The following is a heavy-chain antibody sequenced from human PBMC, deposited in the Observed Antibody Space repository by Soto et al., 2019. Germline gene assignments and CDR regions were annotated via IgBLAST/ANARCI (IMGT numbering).Heavy chain of an antibody. Sequence: QVQLVQSGAEVKKPGASVKVSCRAFGGSFSSYAISWVRQAPGQGLEWMGGIIPMTGKANDPQKFRGRATISADGAKSTAYMDTTRLRLDDTAVYYCEREGFVPPLGTGGMDVWGQGTTVTVSS. D-gene: IGHD1-1*01. J-gene: IGHJ6*02. CDR2: IIPMTGKA. CDR1: GGSFSSYA. CDR3: EREGFVPPLGTGGMDV. V-gene: IGHV1-69*01.